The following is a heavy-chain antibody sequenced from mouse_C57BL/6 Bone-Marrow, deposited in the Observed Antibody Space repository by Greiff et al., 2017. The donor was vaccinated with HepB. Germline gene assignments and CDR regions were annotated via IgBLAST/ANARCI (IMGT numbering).Heavy chain of an antibody. CDR1: GFTFSDYG. CDR2: ISSGSSTI. CDR3: ARLRQLRLQDYAMDY. J-gene: IGHJ4*01. D-gene: IGHD3-2*02. V-gene: IGHV5-17*01. Sequence: VQLVESGGGLVKPGGSLKLSCAASGFTFSDYGMHWVRQAPEKGLEWVAYISSGSSTIYYADTVKGRFTISRDNAKNTLFLQMTSLRSEDTAMYYCARLRQLRLQDYAMDYWGQGTSVTVSS.